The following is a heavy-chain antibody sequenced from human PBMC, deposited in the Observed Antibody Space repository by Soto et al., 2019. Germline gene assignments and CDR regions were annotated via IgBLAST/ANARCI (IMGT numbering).Heavy chain of an antibody. CDR3: ARAFCSGGSCYLDY. J-gene: IGHJ4*02. CDR1: GYTFTTFG. D-gene: IGHD2-15*01. V-gene: IGHV1-18*01. CDR2: ISAYSGNT. Sequence: QVQLVQSRGEVKKPGAAVKVSCKASGYTFTTFGIGWVRQAPGQGLEWMGWISAYSGNTEYPEKLQGRVTMTIDTSTSTTYMELRSLRSDDTAVYYCARAFCSGGSCYLDYWGQGALVTVSS.